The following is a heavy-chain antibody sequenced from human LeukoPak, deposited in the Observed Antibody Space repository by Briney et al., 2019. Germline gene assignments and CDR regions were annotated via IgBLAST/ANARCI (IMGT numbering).Heavy chain of an antibody. V-gene: IGHV4-30-2*01. CDR2: IYHSGST. J-gene: IGHJ4*02. CDR1: GGSISSGGYY. Sequence: SETLSLTCTVSGGSISSGGYYWSWIRQPPGKGLEWIGYIYHSGSTYYNPSLKSRVTISVDTSKNQFSLRLSSVTAADTAVYYCVRNNRYSGSYYFDYWGQGTLVTVSS. D-gene: IGHD1-26*01. CDR3: VRNNRYSGSYYFDY.